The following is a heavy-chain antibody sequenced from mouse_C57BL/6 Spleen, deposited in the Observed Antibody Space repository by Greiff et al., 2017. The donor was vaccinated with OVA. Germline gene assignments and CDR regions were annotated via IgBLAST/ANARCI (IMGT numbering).Heavy chain of an antibody. V-gene: IGHV1-52*01. D-gene: IGHD2-3*01. CDR1: GYTFTSYW. CDR3: ARHDLYAMDY. Sequence: QVQLKESGAELVRPGSSVKLSCKASGYTFTSYWMHWVKQRPIQGLEWIGNIDPSDSETHYNQKFKDKATLTVDKSSSTAYMQLSSLTSEDSAVYYCARHDLYAMDYWGQGTSVTVSS. J-gene: IGHJ4*01. CDR2: IDPSDSET.